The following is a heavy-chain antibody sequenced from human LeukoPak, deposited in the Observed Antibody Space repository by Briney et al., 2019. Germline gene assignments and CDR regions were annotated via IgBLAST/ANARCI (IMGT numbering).Heavy chain of an antibody. CDR1: GYTFTGYY. CDR3: ARSGSYYNAFDI. Sequence: ASVKVSCKASGYTFTGYYIHWVRQAPGQGLEWMGWINPNRGGTKYAQKFQGRVTMTRDTSISTAYMELSRLRSDDTAVYYCARSGSYYNAFDIWGQGTMVTVSS. CDR2: INPNRGGT. J-gene: IGHJ3*02. V-gene: IGHV1-2*02. D-gene: IGHD1-26*01.